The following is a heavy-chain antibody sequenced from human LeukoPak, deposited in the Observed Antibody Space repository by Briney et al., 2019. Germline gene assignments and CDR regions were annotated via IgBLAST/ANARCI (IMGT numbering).Heavy chain of an antibody. D-gene: IGHD7-27*01. CDR3: ARSLNWEFDY. CDR1: GGSISSSSYY. V-gene: IGHV4-39*01. Sequence: PSETLSLTCTVSGGSISSSSYYWGWIRQPPGKGLEWIGCIYYSGSTYYNPSLKSRVTISVDTSKNQFSLKLSSVTAADTAVYYCARSLNWEFDYWGQGTLVTVSS. CDR2: IYYSGST. J-gene: IGHJ4*02.